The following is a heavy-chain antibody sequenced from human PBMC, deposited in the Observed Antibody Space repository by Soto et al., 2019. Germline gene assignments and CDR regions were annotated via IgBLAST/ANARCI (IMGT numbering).Heavy chain of an antibody. V-gene: IGHV6-1*01. CDR2: TYYRSKWYN. D-gene: IGHD6-13*01. Sequence: SQTLSLTCAISGDSVPSNSAAWNWIRQSPSRGLEWLGRTYYRSKWYNDYAVSVKSRITINPDTSKNQFSLQLNSVTPEDTAVYYCARDLAAAGPYYYYGMDVWGQGTTVTVSS. J-gene: IGHJ6*02. CDR1: GDSVPSNSAA. CDR3: ARDLAAAGPYYYYGMDV.